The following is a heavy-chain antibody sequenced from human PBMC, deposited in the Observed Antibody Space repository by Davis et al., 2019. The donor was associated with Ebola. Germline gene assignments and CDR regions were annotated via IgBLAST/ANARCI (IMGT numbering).Heavy chain of an antibody. Sequence: ASVTVSCKASGYTFTSYDINWVRQATGQGLEWMGWMNPNSGNTGYAQKFQGRVTITRNTSISTAYMELSSLRSEDTAVYYCARGRRGYSSGWHIDYWGQGTLVTVSS. J-gene: IGHJ4*02. V-gene: IGHV1-8*03. CDR2: MNPNSGNT. CDR3: ARGRRGYSSGWHIDY. CDR1: GYTFTSYD. D-gene: IGHD6-19*01.